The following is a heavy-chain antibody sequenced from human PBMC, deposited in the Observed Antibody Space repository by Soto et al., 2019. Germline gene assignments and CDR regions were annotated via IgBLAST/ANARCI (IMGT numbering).Heavy chain of an antibody. D-gene: IGHD5-18*01. CDR2: ISGSGGNT. V-gene: IGHV3-23*01. CDR1: RFTFSSNA. Sequence: GGSLRLSCTASRFTFSSNAMSWVRQAPGKGLEWVSAISGSGGNTYYADSVKGRFAISRDNSKNTLYLQMNSLRVEDTAVYYCAKGGLYSYHLDFWGQGALVTVSS. CDR3: AKGGLYSYHLDF. J-gene: IGHJ4*02.